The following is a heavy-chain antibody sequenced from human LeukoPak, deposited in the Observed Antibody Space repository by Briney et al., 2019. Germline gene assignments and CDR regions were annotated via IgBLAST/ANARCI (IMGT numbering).Heavy chain of an antibody. CDR2: IIPILGIA. CDR1: GGTFSSYT. V-gene: IGHV1-69*04. CDR3: ARDYYDSSGYLD. D-gene: IGHD3-22*01. J-gene: IGHJ4*02. Sequence: ASVKVSCKASGGTFSSYTISWVRQAPGQGLEWMGRIIPILGIANYARKFQGRVTITADKSTSTAYMELSSLRSEDTAVYYCARDYYDSSGYLDWGQGTLVTVSS.